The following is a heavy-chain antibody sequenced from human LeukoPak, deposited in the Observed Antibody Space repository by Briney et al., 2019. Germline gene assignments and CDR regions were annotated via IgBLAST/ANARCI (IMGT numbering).Heavy chain of an antibody. V-gene: IGHV4-30-4*01. CDR1: GGSISSGDYY. CDR3: ASTTRDGYNLIY. D-gene: IGHD5-24*01. Sequence: PSETLSLTCTISGGSISSGDYYWSWIRQPPGKGLEWIGYIYYSGSTYYNPSLKSRVTISVDTSKNQFSLKLSSVTAADTAVYYCASTTRDGYNLIYWGQGTLVTVSS. J-gene: IGHJ4*02. CDR2: IYYSGST.